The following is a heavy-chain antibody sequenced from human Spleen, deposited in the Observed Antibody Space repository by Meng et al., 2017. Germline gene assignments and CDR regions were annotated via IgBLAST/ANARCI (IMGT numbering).Heavy chain of an antibody. V-gene: IGHV3-74*01. CDR1: GFTFSDYW. Sequence: GESLKISCAASGFTFSDYWMLWVRQAPGKGLVWVSRINRDGSTTNYADSVKGRFTISRDNAKNTLYLQMNSLRAEDTAVYYCARGTVTSYFDYWGQGTLVTVSS. J-gene: IGHJ4*02. D-gene: IGHD4-17*01. CDR2: INRDGSTT. CDR3: ARGTVTSYFDY.